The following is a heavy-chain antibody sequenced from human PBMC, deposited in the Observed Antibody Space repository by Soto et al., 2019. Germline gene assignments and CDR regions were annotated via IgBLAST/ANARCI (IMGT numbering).Heavy chain of an antibody. CDR1: GGSISGGGFY. Sequence: PSETLSLTCTVSGGSISGGGFYWSWIRQLPGKGLEWIGYIYYSGNTYYNPSLKSRVTMSVDMSKNQFSLKLNSVTAADTAVYYCARRALDTISGVVLFDYWGQGTLVTVSS. CDR2: IYYSGNT. J-gene: IGHJ4*02. V-gene: IGHV4-31*03. CDR3: ARRALDTISGVVLFDY. D-gene: IGHD3-3*01.